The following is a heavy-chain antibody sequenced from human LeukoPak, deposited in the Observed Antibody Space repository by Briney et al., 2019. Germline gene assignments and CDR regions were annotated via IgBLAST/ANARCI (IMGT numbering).Heavy chain of an antibody. V-gene: IGHV3-23*01. J-gene: IGHJ3*02. CDR2: ISGSGGST. CDR3: AKDVESDIVVVVAAAFDI. D-gene: IGHD2-15*01. CDR1: GFTFSSYA. Sequence: GGSLRLSCAASGFTFSSYAMSWVRQAPGKGLEWVSAISGSGGSTYYADSVKGRFTISRDNSKNPLYLQMNSLRAEDTAVYYCAKDVESDIVVVVAAAFDIWGQGTMVTVSS.